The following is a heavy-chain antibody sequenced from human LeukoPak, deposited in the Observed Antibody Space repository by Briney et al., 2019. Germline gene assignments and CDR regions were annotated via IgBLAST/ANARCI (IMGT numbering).Heavy chain of an antibody. CDR1: GFTFSGSA. CDR3: TRPSRELRGYYYYYMDV. CDR2: IRSKANSSAT. J-gene: IGHJ6*03. D-gene: IGHD1-26*01. V-gene: IGHV3-73*01. Sequence: AGGSLRLSCAASGFTFSGSAMHWVRQASGKGLEWVGRIRSKANSSATAYAASVKGRFAMSRDDSKNTAYLQMTSLKSEDTAVYYCTRPSRELRGYYYYYMDVWGKGTTVTVSS.